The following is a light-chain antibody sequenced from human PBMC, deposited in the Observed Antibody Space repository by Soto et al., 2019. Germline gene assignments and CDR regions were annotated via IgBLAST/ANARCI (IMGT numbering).Light chain of an antibody. V-gene: IGKV1-5*03. J-gene: IGKJ4*01. CDR2: KAS. CDR3: QQYKSYST. CDR1: QTIDSW. Sequence: DIQMTQSPSTLSASVGDRVTITCRASQTIDSWLAWYQQKPGKAPKVLIYKASTLKSGVPPRFSGSRYGTEFTLTISGLQPDDFATYYCQQYKSYSTFGGGTKVEIK.